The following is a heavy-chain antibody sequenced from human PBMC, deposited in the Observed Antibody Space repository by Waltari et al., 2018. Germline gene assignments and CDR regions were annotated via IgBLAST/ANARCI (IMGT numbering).Heavy chain of an antibody. CDR3: AKGSGSWNLRIDY. V-gene: IGHV3-NL1*01. CDR2: INSGGGST. CDR1: GFTFSSYA. J-gene: IGHJ4*02. Sequence: VQLVETGGGLVQPGGSLRLSCAASGFTFSSYAMQWVRQAPGKGLEWISAINSGGGSTYYADSVKGRFTISRDNSKNTLSLQMNSLRAEDTAVYYCAKGSGSWNLRIDYWCQGVLVTVSS. D-gene: IGHD6-13*01.